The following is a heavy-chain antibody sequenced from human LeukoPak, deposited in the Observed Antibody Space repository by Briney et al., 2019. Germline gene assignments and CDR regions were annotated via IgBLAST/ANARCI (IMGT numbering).Heavy chain of an antibody. CDR1: SGSFSGYY. D-gene: IGHD1-26*01. CDR3: ARGRRSAGAARAPHYYYYYMDV. Sequence: SETLSLTCAVYSGSFSGYYWSWIRQPPGKGLEGIGEINDSGSTNYNPSLTSRVTISLDTSTKQFSLKLRSVTAADTAVYYCARGRRSAGAARAPHYYYYYMDVWGKGTTVTVSS. V-gene: IGHV4-34*01. J-gene: IGHJ6*03. CDR2: INDSGST.